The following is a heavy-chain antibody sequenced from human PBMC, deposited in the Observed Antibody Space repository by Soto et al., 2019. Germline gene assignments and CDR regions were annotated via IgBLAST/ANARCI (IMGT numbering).Heavy chain of an antibody. CDR3: ARAGEWESQTTFFDY. D-gene: IGHD1-26*01. V-gene: IGHV1-2*02. Sequence: ASVKVSCKASGYTFTGYYMHWVRQAPGQGLEWMGWINPNSGGTNYAQKFQGRVTMTRDTSISTAYMELSRLRSDDTAVYYCARAGEWESQTTFFDYWGQGTLVTVSS. CDR1: GYTFTGYY. J-gene: IGHJ4*02. CDR2: INPNSGGT.